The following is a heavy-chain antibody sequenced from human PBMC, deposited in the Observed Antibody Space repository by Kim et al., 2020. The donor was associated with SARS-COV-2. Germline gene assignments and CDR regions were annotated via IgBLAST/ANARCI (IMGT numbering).Heavy chain of an antibody. CDR3: AREGYSSGRYMDI. J-gene: IGHJ4*02. V-gene: IGHV3-33*01. D-gene: IGHD5-18*01. Sequence: YYGDSVKGRFTISRENSRNSLYLQMNGLRAEDTAVYYCAREGYSSGRYMDIWGQGTLVTVSS.